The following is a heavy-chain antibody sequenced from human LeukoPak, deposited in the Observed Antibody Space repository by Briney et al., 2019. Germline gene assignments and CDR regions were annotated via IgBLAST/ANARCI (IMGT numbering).Heavy chain of an antibody. CDR2: IIPIFGTA. CDR3: ARDRLDTYSSSWDYYFDY. Sequence: SVKVSCKASGYTFTSYAMHWVRQAPGQGLEWMGGIIPIFGTANYAQKFQGRVTITADESTSTAYMELSSLRSEDTAVYYCARDRLDTYSSSWDYYFDYWGQGTLVTVSS. CDR1: GYTFTSYA. D-gene: IGHD6-13*01. V-gene: IGHV1-69*13. J-gene: IGHJ4*02.